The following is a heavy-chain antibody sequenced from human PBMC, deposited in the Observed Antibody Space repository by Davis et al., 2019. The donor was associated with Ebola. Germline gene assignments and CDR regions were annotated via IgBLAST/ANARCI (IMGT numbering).Heavy chain of an antibody. CDR3: ARVNGDYFYDGMDV. CDR1: GGSFSGYY. Sequence: MPSETLSLTCAVYGGSFSGYYWSWIRQPPGKGLEWIGEINHSGSTNYNPSLKSRVTLSVDTSKNQLFLRVSSVTAADTAVYYCARVNGDYFYDGMDVWGRGTTVTVSS. J-gene: IGHJ6*02. D-gene: IGHD3-16*02. V-gene: IGHV4-34*01. CDR2: INHSGST.